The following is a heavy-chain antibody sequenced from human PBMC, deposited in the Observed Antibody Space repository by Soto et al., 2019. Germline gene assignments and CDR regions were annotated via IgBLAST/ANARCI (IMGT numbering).Heavy chain of an antibody. D-gene: IGHD2-2*01. V-gene: IGHV3-11*01. CDR1: GFTFSDYY. J-gene: IGHJ6*03. CDR2: ISSSGSTI. CDR3: ARVVPAAAYYMDV. Sequence: GGSLRLSCAASGFTFSDYYMSWIRQAPGKGLEWVSYISSSGSTIYYADSVKGRFTISRDNAKNSLYLQMNSLRAEDTAVYYCARVVPAAAYYMDVWGKGTTVTVSS.